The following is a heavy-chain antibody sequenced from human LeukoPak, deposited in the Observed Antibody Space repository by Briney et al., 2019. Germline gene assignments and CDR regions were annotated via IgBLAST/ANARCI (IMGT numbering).Heavy chain of an antibody. CDR2: IKQDGSEK. D-gene: IGHD3-22*01. J-gene: IGHJ4*02. CDR1: GFTFSSYW. Sequence: GGSLRLSCAASGFTFSSYWMSWVRQAPGKGLEWVANIKQDGSEKYYVDSVKGRFTISRDNAKNSLYLQMNSLRAEDTAVYYCARDYDSSGYYVFDYWGQGTLVTVSS. CDR3: ARDYDSSGYYVFDY. V-gene: IGHV3-7*01.